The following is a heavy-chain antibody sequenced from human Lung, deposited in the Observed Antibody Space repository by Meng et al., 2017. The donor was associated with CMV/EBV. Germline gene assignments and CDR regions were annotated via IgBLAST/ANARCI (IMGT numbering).Heavy chain of an antibody. CDR1: GFTFDDYA. Sequence: SCAASGFTFDDYAMHWVRQAPGKGLEWVSGISWISGSIGYADSVKGRFTISRDNAKDSLYLQMNSLRAEDTALYYCAKGSGGVYYYYGMDVWGQGTXVTVSS. V-gene: IGHV3-9*01. CDR3: AKGSGGVYYYYGMDV. J-gene: IGHJ6*02. CDR2: ISWISGSI. D-gene: IGHD2-8*02.